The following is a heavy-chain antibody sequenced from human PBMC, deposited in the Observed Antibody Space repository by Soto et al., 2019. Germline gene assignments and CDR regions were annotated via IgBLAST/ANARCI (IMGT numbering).Heavy chain of an antibody. Sequence: QVQLVESGGGVVQPGRSLRLSCAASGFSFSSCAMHWVRQAPGKGLEWVAVVSHDGSNKYYADSVKGRVTISRDNSINPVYLQMNSLRAEDTAVDYWARVSIAVAGISYYFDYWGQGTLVTVSS. CDR2: VSHDGSNK. D-gene: IGHD6-19*01. CDR3: ARVSIAVAGISYYFDY. J-gene: IGHJ4*02. V-gene: IGHV3-30-3*01. CDR1: GFSFSSCA.